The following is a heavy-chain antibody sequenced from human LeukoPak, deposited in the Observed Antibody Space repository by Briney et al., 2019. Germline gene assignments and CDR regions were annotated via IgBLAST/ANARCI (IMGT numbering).Heavy chain of an antibody. V-gene: IGHV1-69*13. J-gene: IGHJ4*02. CDR2: IIPIFGTA. CDR3: AREDGTQSCFDY. CDR1: GGTFSSYA. D-gene: IGHD5-24*01. Sequence: ASVKVSCKASGGTFSSYAISWVRQAPGQGLERMGGIIPIFGTANYAQKFQGRVTITADESTSTAYMELSSLRSEDTAVYYCAREDGTQSCFDYWGQGTLVTVSS.